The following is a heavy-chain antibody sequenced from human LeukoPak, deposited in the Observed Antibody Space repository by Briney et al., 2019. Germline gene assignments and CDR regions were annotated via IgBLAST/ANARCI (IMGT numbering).Heavy chain of an antibody. CDR1: GGSISSGSYY. Sequence: SQTLSLTCTVSGGSISSGSYYWSWIRQPGGKGLEWIGRIYTSGSTNYTPSLKSRVTISVDTSKNQFSLKLSSVTAADTAVYYCATSPAVGARGYFDYWGQGTLVTVSS. CDR3: ATSPAVGARGYFDY. D-gene: IGHD1-26*01. J-gene: IGHJ4*02. CDR2: IYTSGST. V-gene: IGHV4-61*02.